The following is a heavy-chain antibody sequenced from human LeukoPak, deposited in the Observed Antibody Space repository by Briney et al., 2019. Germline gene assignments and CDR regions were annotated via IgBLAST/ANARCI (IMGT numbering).Heavy chain of an antibody. CDR3: ARERIDDCSSTSCYRDYYCGMDV. D-gene: IGHD2-2*02. Sequence: ASVKVSCKASGGTFSSYAISWVRQAPGQGLEWMGGIIPIFGTANYAQKFQGRVTITADESTSTACMELSSLRSEDTAVYYCARERIDDCSSTSCYRDYYCGMDVWGQGTTVTVSS. CDR2: IIPIFGTA. V-gene: IGHV1-69*13. CDR1: GGTFSSYA. J-gene: IGHJ6*02.